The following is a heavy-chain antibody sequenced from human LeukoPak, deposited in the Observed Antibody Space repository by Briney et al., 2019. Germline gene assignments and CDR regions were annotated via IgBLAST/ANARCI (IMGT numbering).Heavy chain of an antibody. Sequence: AASVKVSCKASGYTFTGYYMHWVRQAPGQGLEWMGWINPNSGGTNYAQKFQGRVTMTRDTSISTAYMELSRLRSDDTAVYYCARAYDFWSGYRHYYYGMDVWGQGTTVTVSS. CDR3: ARAYDFWSGYRHYYYGMDV. CDR1: GYTFTGYY. V-gene: IGHV1-2*02. D-gene: IGHD3-3*01. J-gene: IGHJ6*02. CDR2: INPNSGGT.